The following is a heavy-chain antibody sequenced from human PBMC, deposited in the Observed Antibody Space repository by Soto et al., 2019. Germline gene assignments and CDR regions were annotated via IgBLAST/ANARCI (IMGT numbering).Heavy chain of an antibody. Sequence: QVQLVQSGAEVKKPGASVKVSCKASGYTFTSYGISWVRQAPGQGLEWMGWISAYNGNTHYAQKLQGRVTMTTDTSTSTAYMELSSLRSDDTAVYYCATHGADYQSAPYYFDYWGQGTLVTVSS. V-gene: IGHV1-18*01. CDR2: ISAYNGNT. D-gene: IGHD4-17*01. J-gene: IGHJ4*02. CDR1: GYTFTSYG. CDR3: ATHGADYQSAPYYFDY.